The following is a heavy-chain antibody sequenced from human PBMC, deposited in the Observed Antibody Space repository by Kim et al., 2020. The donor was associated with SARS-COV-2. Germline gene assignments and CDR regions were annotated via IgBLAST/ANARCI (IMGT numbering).Heavy chain of an antibody. V-gene: IGHV4-31*02. Sequence: STYYNPSLKSRVTISVDTSKNQFSLKLSSVTAADTAVYYCASGRGGPVNYWGQGTLVTVSS. J-gene: IGHJ4*02. CDR2: ST. D-gene: IGHD1-26*01. CDR3: ASGRGGPVNY.